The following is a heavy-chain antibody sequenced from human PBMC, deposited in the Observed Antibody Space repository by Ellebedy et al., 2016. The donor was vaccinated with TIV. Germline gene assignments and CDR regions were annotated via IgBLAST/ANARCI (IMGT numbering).Heavy chain of an antibody. CDR3: ATARRDPLYYGVDV. J-gene: IGHJ6*02. D-gene: IGHD6-13*01. CDR2: VYFTGTT. Sequence: MPSETLSLTCTVSGGSISSRTRYWGWFRQTPEKGLEWIGTVYFTGTTYYNPSLSSRVTISADTSNNQLSLKLTSVTAADTAVYYCATARRDPLYYGVDVWGRGTTVTVSS. V-gene: IGHV4-39*01. CDR1: GGSISSRTRY.